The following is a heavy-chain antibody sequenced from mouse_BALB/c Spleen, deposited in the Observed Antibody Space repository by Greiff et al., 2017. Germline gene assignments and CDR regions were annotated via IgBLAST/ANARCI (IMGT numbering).Heavy chain of an antibody. D-gene: IGHD6-1*01. CDR2: ISSGGSYT. Sequence: DVKLVESGGGLVKPGGSLKLSCAASGFTFSSYAMSWVRQSPEKRLEWVAEISSGGSYTYYPDTVTGRFTISRDNAKNTLYLEMSSLRSEDTAMYHCARANLYYFDYWGQGTTLTVSS. V-gene: IGHV5-9-4*01. J-gene: IGHJ2*01. CDR1: GFTFSSYA. CDR3: ARANLYYFDY.